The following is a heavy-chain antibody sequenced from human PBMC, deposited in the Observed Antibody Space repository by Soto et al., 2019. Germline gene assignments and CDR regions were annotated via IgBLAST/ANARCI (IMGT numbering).Heavy chain of an antibody. D-gene: IGHD2-15*01. J-gene: IGHJ4*02. V-gene: IGHV3-48*01. CDR2: ISSSSSTI. Sequence: GGSLRLSCAASGLTFTSYSMNWVRQAPGKGLEWVSFISSSSSTIYYADSVKGRFTISRENSKNTLYLQMNSLRAEDAAVYYCAKDLVGSNADYYDYWGQGTLVTVSS. CDR3: AKDLVGSNADYYDY. CDR1: GLTFTSYS.